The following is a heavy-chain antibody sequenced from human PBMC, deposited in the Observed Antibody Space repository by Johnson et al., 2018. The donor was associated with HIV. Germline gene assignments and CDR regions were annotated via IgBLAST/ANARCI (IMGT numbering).Heavy chain of an antibody. D-gene: IGHD3-16*01. CDR2: ISYDGSNK. J-gene: IGHJ3*02. CDR1: GFTFNRYA. V-gene: IGHV3-30*04. Sequence: QVHLVESGGGILRPGGSPRLSCAASGFTFNRYAMHWVRQAPGKGLEWVAVISYDGSNKYYADSVKGRFTISRDNSKNTLYLQMNSLRAEDTAVYYCARGGHAFDIWGQGTMVTVSS. CDR3: ARGGHAFDI.